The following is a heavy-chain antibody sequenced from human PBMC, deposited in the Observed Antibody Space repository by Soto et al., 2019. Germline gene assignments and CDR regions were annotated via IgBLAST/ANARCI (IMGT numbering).Heavy chain of an antibody. V-gene: IGHV3-33*01. CDR2: IWYDGSNR. J-gene: IGHJ3*02. CDR3: ARDTSKYWSEVNGAFDI. CDR1: GFTFSSYG. Sequence: QVQLVESGGGVVQPGRSLRLSCAAYGFTFSSYGMHWVRQAPGKGLEWLAVIWYDGSNRYYADNVKGRFTISRDNPKNPLYVQMNGPRAEDTAVYYCARDTSKYWSEVNGAFDIWGQGTMVTVSS. D-gene: IGHD1-1*01.